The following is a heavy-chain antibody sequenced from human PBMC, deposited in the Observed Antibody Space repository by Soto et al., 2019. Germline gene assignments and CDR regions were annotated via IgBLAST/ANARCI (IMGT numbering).Heavy chain of an antibody. D-gene: IGHD3-16*01. J-gene: IGHJ6*02. Sequence: GGSLRLSCAASGFTFGNYGMHWVRQPPGKGLEWMSSILYDGSDKYYADSVKGRFTISRDGSKDTLYLQMDSLRAEDTAVYYCSRVGDHLGEGRYYCYALDVWGQGTTVTVSS. CDR2: ILYDGSDK. V-gene: IGHV3-30*03. CDR3: SRVGDHLGEGRYYCYALDV. CDR1: GFTFGNYG.